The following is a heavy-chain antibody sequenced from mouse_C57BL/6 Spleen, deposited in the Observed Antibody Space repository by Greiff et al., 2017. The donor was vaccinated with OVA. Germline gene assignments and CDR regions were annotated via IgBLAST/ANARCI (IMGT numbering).Heavy chain of an antibody. CDR2: ISSGGDYI. Sequence: EVMLVESGEGLVKPGGSLKLSCAASGFTFSSYAMYWVRQTPEKRLEWVAYISSGGDYIYYADTVKGRFTISRDNARNTLYLQMSSLKSEDTAMYYCTRGWAVTPYYAMDYWGQGTSVTVSS. J-gene: IGHJ4*01. V-gene: IGHV5-9-1*02. CDR3: TRGWAVTPYYAMDY. D-gene: IGHD2-2*01. CDR1: GFTFSSYA.